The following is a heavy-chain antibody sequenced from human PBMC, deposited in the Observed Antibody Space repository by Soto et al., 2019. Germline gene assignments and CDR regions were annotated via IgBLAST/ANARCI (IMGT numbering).Heavy chain of an antibody. D-gene: IGHD6-13*01. J-gene: IGHJ4*02. V-gene: IGHV3-21*01. CDR3: ARDGIAAALDY. Sequence: EVQLVESGGGLVKPGGSLRLSCAASGFTFSSYSMNWVRQAPGKGLEWVSSISSSSSYIYYADSVKGRFTISRDNAKNSLYLQVNSLRADDTAVYYRARDGIAAALDYWGQGTLVNVSS. CDR1: GFTFSSYS. CDR2: ISSSSSYI.